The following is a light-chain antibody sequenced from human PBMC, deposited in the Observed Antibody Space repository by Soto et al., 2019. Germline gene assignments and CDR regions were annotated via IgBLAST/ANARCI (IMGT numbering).Light chain of an antibody. Sequence: QSVLAQPPSVSAAPGQKVAISCSGSSSNIGNNYVSWYRQLPGTAPKILIHDNSERPSGIPDRFSGSKSGTSVTLGITGLQSGDEADYYCATWDNGVSAVVFGEGTKVTVL. CDR3: ATWDNGVSAVV. CDR1: SSNIGNNY. J-gene: IGLJ2*01. V-gene: IGLV1-51*01. CDR2: DNS.